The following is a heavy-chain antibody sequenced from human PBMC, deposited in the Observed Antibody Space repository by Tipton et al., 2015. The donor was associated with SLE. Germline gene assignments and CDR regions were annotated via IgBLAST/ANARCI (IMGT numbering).Heavy chain of an antibody. D-gene: IGHD5-24*01. CDR1: GGSFSGYY. V-gene: IGHV4-34*01. J-gene: IGHJ4*02. CDR3: ARGLRATDGLDY. CDR2: MHYSGSS. Sequence: TLSLTCAVCGGSFSGYYWGWIRQPPGKGLEWIGTMHYSGSSYRNPSLKSRVSISVDTSKNQLSLRLTSVTAADTAVYYCARGLRATDGLDYWGLGTLVTVSS.